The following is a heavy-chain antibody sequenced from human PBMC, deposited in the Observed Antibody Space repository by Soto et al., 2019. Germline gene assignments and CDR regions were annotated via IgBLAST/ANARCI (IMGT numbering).Heavy chain of an antibody. CDR3: AHRRSGYFDS. V-gene: IGHV2-5*02. Sequence: QITLKESGPTLVKPTQTLTLTCTFSGFSLTETGMGVGWIRQPPGKALEWLALIYWDDDKRYSPSLKRGLTISKDASKNQEVLTKSTVDAVDTAPYYCAHRRSGYFDSWGQGALVTVSS. CDR1: GFSLTETGMG. CDR2: IYWDDDK. J-gene: IGHJ4*02.